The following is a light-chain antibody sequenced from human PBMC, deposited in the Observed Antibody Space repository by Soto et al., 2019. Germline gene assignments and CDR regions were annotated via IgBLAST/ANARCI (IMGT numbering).Light chain of an antibody. CDR2: GAS. J-gene: IGKJ1*01. CDR1: QSGSSN. Sequence: EIVMTQSPATLSVSPGERATLSCRASQSGSSNLAWYQQKPGQAPRGLIYGASTRATGIPARFSGSGSGTEFTLTISSLQSEDFAVYYCQHHNNWPRTFGQGTKVEIK. V-gene: IGKV3-15*01. CDR3: QHHNNWPRT.